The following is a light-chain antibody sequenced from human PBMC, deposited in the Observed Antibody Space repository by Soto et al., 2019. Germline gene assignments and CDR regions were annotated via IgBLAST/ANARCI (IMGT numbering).Light chain of an antibody. V-gene: IGKV3-20*01. Sequence: VITQSPSTLSVSPGEGAPLSCRADQSVGSLLAWYQQNPGRAPRLLIYGASTRAAGIPDRFSASGSGTDFTLTISRLEPDDFAVYYCQQYGSSPLTFGGGTKVDIK. J-gene: IGKJ4*01. CDR3: QQYGSSPLT. CDR1: QSVGSL. CDR2: GAS.